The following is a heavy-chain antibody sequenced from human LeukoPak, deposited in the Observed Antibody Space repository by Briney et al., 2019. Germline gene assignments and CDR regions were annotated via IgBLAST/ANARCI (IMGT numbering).Heavy chain of an antibody. CDR3: AIGQGVITWGGADVYDV. J-gene: IGHJ3*01. CDR1: ANTFTNYG. CDR2: FSPYNGDS. D-gene: IGHD3-16*01. Sequence: GASVKVSCQASANTFTNYGVNWVRQAPGQRPEWMGWFSPYNGDSKHAPKLKGRVTLTVDRLTSTAYMELRTLIADDTATYYCAIGQGVITWGGADVYDVWGQGTTVIVSS. V-gene: IGHV1-18*01.